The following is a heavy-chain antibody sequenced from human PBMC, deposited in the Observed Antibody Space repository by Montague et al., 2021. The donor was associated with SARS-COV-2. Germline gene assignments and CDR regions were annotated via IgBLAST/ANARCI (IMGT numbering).Heavy chain of an antibody. J-gene: IGHJ6*02. CDR1: GGSISSGSYD. CDR3: ARVGVGTMGRGVKPAYYYGMDV. CDR2: IYTSGST. D-gene: IGHD3-10*01. V-gene: IGHV4-61*02. Sequence: TLSLTCTVSGGSISSGSYDWGWIRQPAGKGLEWIGRIYTSGSTNYNPSLKSRVTISVDTSKNQFSLKLSSVTAADTAVYYCARVGVGTMGRGVKPAYYYGMDVWGQGTTVTVSS.